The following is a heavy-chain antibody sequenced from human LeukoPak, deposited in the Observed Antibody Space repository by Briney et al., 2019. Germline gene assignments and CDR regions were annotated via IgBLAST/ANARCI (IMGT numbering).Heavy chain of an antibody. J-gene: IGHJ6*02. D-gene: IGHD5-12*01. Sequence: PSETLSLTCTVSGGSISSYYWSWIRQPPGKGLEWIGNIYNGGNTNYNPSLKSRVTISVDTPKNQFSLKLNSVTAADTAVYYCARSSGGYSGYDYVPGYYYYGMDVWGQGTTVTVSS. CDR1: GGSISSYY. CDR3: ARSSGGYSGYDYVPGYYYYGMDV. V-gene: IGHV4-59*01. CDR2: IYNGGNT.